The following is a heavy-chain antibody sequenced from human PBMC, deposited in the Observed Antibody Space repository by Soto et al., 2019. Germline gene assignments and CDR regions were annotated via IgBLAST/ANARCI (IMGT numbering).Heavy chain of an antibody. CDR2: ISAYNGNT. Sequence: ASVNVSCKASGYTFTSYCISWVRRAPGQGLECMGWISAYNGNTNYAQKLQGRVTMTTDTSTSTAYVELRSLRSDDTAVYYCARTTYYDSTPRYFDIWGQGTMVT. CDR3: ARTTYYDSTPRYFDI. CDR1: GYTFTSYC. D-gene: IGHD3-22*01. V-gene: IGHV1-18*04. J-gene: IGHJ3*02.